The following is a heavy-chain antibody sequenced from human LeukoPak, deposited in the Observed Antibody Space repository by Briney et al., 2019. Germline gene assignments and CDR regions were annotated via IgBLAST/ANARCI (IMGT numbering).Heavy chain of an antibody. D-gene: IGHD3-3*01. CDR1: GGSISSYY. CDR3: ARDRTYDFWKGNGMDV. CDR2: IYTSGST. Sequence: SETLSLTCIVSGGSISSYYWSWIRQPAGKGLEWIGRIYTSGSTNYNPSLKSRVTMSVDTSKNQFSLKLSSVTAADTAVYYCARDRTYDFWKGNGMDVWGQGTTVTVSS. J-gene: IGHJ6*02. V-gene: IGHV4-4*07.